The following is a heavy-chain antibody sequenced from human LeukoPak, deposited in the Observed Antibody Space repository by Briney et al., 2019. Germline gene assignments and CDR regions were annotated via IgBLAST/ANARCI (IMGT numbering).Heavy chain of an antibody. Sequence: PSETLSLTCTVSGGSISSHYWSWIRQPPGKGLEWIRYIYYSGSTNYNPSLKSRVTISVDTSKNQFSLKLSSVTAADTAVYYCAAQAWIQLEDWFDPWGQGTLVTVSS. D-gene: IGHD5-18*01. CDR3: AAQAWIQLEDWFDP. J-gene: IGHJ5*02. V-gene: IGHV4-59*11. CDR1: GGSISSHY. CDR2: IYYSGST.